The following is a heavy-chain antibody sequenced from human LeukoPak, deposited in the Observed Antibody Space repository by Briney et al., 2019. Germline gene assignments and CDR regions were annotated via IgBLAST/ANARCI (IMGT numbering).Heavy chain of an antibody. CDR2: MYYSGST. V-gene: IGHV4-39*01. J-gene: IGHJ6*03. CDR3: ARVGATDYYHYYYMDV. D-gene: IGHD1-26*01. CDR1: GGSISSSNYY. Sequence: SETLSLTCAVSGGSISSSNYYWGWIRQPPGKGLEWIGSMYYSGSTYYIPSLKSRVTMSVDTSKNQFSLKLSSVTAADTAVYYCARVGATDYYHYYYMDVWGKGTTVTVSS.